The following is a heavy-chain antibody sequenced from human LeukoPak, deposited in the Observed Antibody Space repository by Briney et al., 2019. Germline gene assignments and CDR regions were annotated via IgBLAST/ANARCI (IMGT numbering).Heavy chain of an antibody. V-gene: IGHV4-31*03. Sequence: SQTLSLTCTVSSGSISSGGYYWSWIRQHPGKGLEWIGYIHYSGTTYYNPSLKSRVTISIDTSKIQFSLKLSSVTAADTAVYYCARAFGDCSSTSCSSVGWFDPWGQGTLVTVSS. J-gene: IGHJ5*02. CDR1: SGSISSGGYY. CDR3: ARAFGDCSSTSCSSVGWFDP. CDR2: IHYSGTT. D-gene: IGHD2-2*01.